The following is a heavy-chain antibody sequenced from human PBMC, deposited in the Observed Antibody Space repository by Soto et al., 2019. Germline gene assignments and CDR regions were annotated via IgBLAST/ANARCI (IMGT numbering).Heavy chain of an antibody. V-gene: IGHV1-69*13. Sequence: ASVKVSCKASGGSFGKSAINWVRQTPGQGLEWLGGFIPVYRTLNYAQKFQGRVTITADESTGTAYMTLSSLASDDTAVYYCATGVIWIGYFTVDSWGQGTRVTVSS. CDR3: ATGVIWIGYFTVDS. J-gene: IGHJ4*02. D-gene: IGHD3-3*01. CDR1: GGSFGKSA. CDR2: FIPVYRTL.